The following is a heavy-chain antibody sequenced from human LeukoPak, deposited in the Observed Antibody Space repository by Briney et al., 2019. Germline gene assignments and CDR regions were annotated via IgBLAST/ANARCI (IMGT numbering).Heavy chain of an antibody. CDR3: AREVDYYGLDV. J-gene: IGHJ6*04. CDR2: INTNTGNP. Sequence: ASVKVSCKASGYTFTGYYMHWVRQAPGQGLEWMGWINTNTGNPTYAQGFTGRFVFSLDTSVSTAYLQISSLKAEDTAVYYCAREVDYYGLDVWGKGTTVTVSS. CDR1: GYTFTGYY. V-gene: IGHV7-4-1*02.